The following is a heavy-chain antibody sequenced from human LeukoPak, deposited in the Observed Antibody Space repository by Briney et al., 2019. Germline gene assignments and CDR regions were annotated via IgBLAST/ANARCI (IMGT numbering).Heavy chain of an antibody. CDR1: GGTFSSYA. J-gene: IGHJ4*02. Sequence: PVASVKVSCEASGGTFSSYAISWVRQAPGQGLEWMGGIIPIFGTANYAQKFQGRVTITADESTSTAYMELSSLRSEDTAVYYCARGDLDRYFDYWGQGTLVTVSS. D-gene: IGHD3-16*01. V-gene: IGHV1-69*01. CDR2: IIPIFGTA. CDR3: ARGDLDRYFDY.